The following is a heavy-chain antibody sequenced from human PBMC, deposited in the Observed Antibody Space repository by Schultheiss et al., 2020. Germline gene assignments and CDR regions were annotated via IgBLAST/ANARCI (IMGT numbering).Heavy chain of an antibody. J-gene: IGHJ5*02. CDR1: GFTVSSNY. CDR3: AKEEIYDKEAAFDP. V-gene: IGHV3-66*01. Sequence: GGSLRLSCAASGFTVSSNYMSWVRQAPGKGLEWVSVIYSGGSTYYADSVKGRFTISRDNSKNTLYLQMNSLRAEDTAVYYCAKEEIYDKEAAFDPWGQGTLVTVSS. D-gene: IGHD3-9*01. CDR2: IYSGGST.